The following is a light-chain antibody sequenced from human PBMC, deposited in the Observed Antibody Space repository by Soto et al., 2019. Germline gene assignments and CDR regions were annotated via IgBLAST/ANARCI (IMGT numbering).Light chain of an antibody. CDR1: SSDVGAYNY. V-gene: IGLV2-14*03. CDR3: SSYTTSSTVV. J-gene: IGLJ3*02. CDR2: DVT. Sequence: QSALTQPASVSGSPGQSITISCTGTSSDVGAYNYVSWYQQLPDKAPKLMIYDVTYRPSGVSNRFSGSKCGNTASLTIAGLQAEDEADYFCSSYTTSSTVVFGGGTKLTVL.